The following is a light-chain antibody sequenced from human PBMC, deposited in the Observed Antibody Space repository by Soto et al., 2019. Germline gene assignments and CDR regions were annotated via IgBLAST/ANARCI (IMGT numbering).Light chain of an antibody. CDR2: GVF. CDR3: QHYDGSPRT. J-gene: IGKJ2*01. CDR1: QSVKSNY. Sequence: QFPGTVSLSPGERATLSCMTRQSVKSNYLAWYQQKPGQAPRLLIYGVFNRAAGVPARFSGSGSGTDFTLTISGLEPEDSAVYYCQHYDGSPRTFGQGTKLEIK. V-gene: IGKV3-20*01.